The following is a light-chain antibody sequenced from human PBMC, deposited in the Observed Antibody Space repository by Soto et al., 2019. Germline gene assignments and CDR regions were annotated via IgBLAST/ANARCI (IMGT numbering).Light chain of an antibody. CDR2: YVD. CDR3: CSHTTNYTYV. CDR1: SRDVGAYDY. J-gene: IGLJ1*01. V-gene: IGLV2-14*03. Sequence: QSALAQPASVSGSPGQSITISCTGTSRDVGAYDYVSWYLQYPDKAPQLLIYYVDHRPSGVSSRFSGSKSGNTASLTISGLQAEDEADYYCCSHTTNYTYVFGTGTKVTVL.